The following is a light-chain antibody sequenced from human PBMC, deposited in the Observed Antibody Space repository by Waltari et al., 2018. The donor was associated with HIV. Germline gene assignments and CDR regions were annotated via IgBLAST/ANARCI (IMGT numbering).Light chain of an antibody. Sequence: QLVLTQSPSASASLGASVKLTCTLSSGHSSYAIAWHQQQPEKGPRYLMKFNSDGSHSKGDGIPDLFSGSSSGAERYLTISSLQSEDEADYYCQTWDTGILFGGGTKLNVL. V-gene: IGLV4-69*01. J-gene: IGLJ2*01. CDR3: QTWDTGIL. CDR1: SGHSSYA. CDR2: FNSDGSH.